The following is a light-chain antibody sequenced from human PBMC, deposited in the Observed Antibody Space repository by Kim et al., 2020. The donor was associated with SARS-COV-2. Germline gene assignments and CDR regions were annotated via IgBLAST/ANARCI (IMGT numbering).Light chain of an antibody. CDR3: ATWDDGRSV. J-gene: IGLJ3*02. V-gene: IGLV1-47*01. Sequence: TGQRVTIASSANNASIGVNCVYWYQQLPGKAPKHHNDRNTPGPSGVPARFTGSKSGTSASLAIRGRRSEDEADYNCATWDDGRSVFGGGTQLTVL. CDR2: RNT. CDR1: NASIGVNC.